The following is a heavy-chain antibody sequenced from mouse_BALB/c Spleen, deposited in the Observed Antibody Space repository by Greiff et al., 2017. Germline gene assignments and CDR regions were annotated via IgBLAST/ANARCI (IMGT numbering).Heavy chain of an antibody. Sequence: VQLQESGAELPRPGASVKMSCKASGYTFTSYTMHWVKQRPGQGLEWIGYINPSSGYTNYNQKFKDKATLTADKSSSTAYMQLSSLTSEDSAVYYCARLGDEAWFAYWGQGTLVTVSA. CDR3: ARLGDEAWFAY. CDR2: INPSSGYT. J-gene: IGHJ3*01. CDR1: GYTFTSYT. V-gene: IGHV1-4*01.